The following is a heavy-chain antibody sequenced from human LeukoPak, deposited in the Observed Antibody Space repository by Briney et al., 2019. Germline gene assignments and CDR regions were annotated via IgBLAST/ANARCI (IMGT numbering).Heavy chain of an antibody. J-gene: IGHJ4*02. D-gene: IGHD2-2*01. Sequence: GGSLRLSCAASGFTFRDYWMSWVRQAPGKGLEWVANIKHDGSEKYYVASVKGRFTISKDIPKNSLYLQMNSLRAEDTAVYYCARLYCSSSSCYGEIDYWGQGTLVTVSS. CDR2: IKHDGSEK. CDR3: ARLYCSSSSCYGEIDY. V-gene: IGHV3-7*01. CDR1: GFTFRDYW.